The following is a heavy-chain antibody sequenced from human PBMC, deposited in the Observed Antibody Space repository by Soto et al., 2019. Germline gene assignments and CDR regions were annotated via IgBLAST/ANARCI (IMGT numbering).Heavy chain of an antibody. J-gene: IGHJ4*02. CDR1: GFTFSSYG. D-gene: IGHD6-13*01. V-gene: IGHV3-33*01. Sequence: QVQLVESGGGVVQPGRSLRLSCAASGFTFSSYGMHWVRQAPGKGLEWVAVIYYDGSNEYYADSVKGRFTISRDNSKNTLYLQMNSLRAEDTALYYCARAQYSSSWYPFDYWGQGTLVTVSS. CDR2: IYYDGSNE. CDR3: ARAQYSSSWYPFDY.